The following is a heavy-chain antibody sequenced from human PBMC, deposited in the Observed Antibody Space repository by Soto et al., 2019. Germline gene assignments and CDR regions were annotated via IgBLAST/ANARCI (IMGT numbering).Heavy chain of an antibody. CDR3: ARARFSGSLGFAFDP. CDR2: IYYSGST. Sequence: LCGGSISSGGYYWSWIRQHPGKGLEWIGYIYYSGSTYYNPSLKSRVTISVDTSKNQFSLKLSSVTAADTAVYYCARARFSGSLGFAFDPWGQGTLVTVSS. J-gene: IGHJ5*02. V-gene: IGHV4-31*02. D-gene: IGHD3-10*01. CDR1: GGSISSGGYY.